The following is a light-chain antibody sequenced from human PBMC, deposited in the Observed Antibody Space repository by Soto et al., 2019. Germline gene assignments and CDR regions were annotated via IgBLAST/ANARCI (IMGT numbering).Light chain of an antibody. CDR2: VGTGGIVG. Sequence: QPVLTQPPSASASLGASVTLTCTLSSGYSNCKVDWYQQRPGKGPRFVMRVGTGGIVGSKGDGIPDRFSVLGSGLNRYLTIKNIQEEDESDYHCGADHGSGSNFVVFGGGTKLTVL. CDR1: SGYSNCK. V-gene: IGLV9-49*01. CDR3: GADHGSGSNFVV. J-gene: IGLJ2*01.